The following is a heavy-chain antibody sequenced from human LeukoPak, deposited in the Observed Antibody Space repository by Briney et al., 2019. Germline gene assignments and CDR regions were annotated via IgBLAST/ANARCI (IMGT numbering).Heavy chain of an antibody. J-gene: IGHJ4*02. Sequence: SETLSLTCAVYGGSFSGYYWSWIRQPPGKGLEWIGEINHSGSTNYNPSLKSRVTISVDTPKNQFSLKLSSVTAADTAVYYCARGYDSSGYYYDYWGQGTLVTVSS. CDR1: GGSFSGYY. CDR3: ARGYDSSGYYYDY. V-gene: IGHV4-34*01. D-gene: IGHD3-22*01. CDR2: INHSGST.